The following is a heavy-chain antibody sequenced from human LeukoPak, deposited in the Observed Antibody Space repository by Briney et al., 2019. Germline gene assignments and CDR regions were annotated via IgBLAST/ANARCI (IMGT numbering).Heavy chain of an antibody. CDR3: ARGYSSGWYYFDY. J-gene: IGHJ4*02. CDR1: GFTFSSYW. D-gene: IGHD6-19*01. Sequence: PGGSLRLSCAASGFTFSSYWMSWVRQAPGKGLEWVANIKQDGSEKYYVDSVKGRFTISRDNAKNSLYLRMNSLRAEDTAVYYCARGYSSGWYYFDYWGQGTLVTVSS. CDR2: IKQDGSEK. V-gene: IGHV3-7*01.